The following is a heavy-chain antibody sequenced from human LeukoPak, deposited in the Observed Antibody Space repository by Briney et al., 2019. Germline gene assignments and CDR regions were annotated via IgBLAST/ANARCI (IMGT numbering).Heavy chain of an antibody. Sequence: GGSLRLSCAASGFTFSSYVMHWVRQAPGKGLEWVAVIWYDGFNKYYADSVKGRFTISRDNSKNTLYLQMNSLRAEDTAVYYCAKAAVAGPGEDYWGQGTLVTVSS. D-gene: IGHD6-19*01. CDR1: GFTFSSYV. V-gene: IGHV3-30*02. J-gene: IGHJ4*02. CDR3: AKAAVAGPGEDY. CDR2: IWYDGFNK.